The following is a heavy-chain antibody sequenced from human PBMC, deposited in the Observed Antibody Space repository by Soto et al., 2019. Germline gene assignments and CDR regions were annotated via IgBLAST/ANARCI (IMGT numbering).Heavy chain of an antibody. J-gene: IGHJ5*02. V-gene: IGHV1-69*13. D-gene: IGHD3-22*01. Sequence: VKVSCKSSGGTFSSYASSWVRQAPGQGLEWMGGIIPIFGTANYAQKFQGRVTITADKSTSTAYMELSSLRSEDTAVYYCARELSGYYLNWFDPWGQGTLVTVSS. CDR3: ARELSGYYLNWFDP. CDR1: GGTFSSYA. CDR2: IIPIFGTA.